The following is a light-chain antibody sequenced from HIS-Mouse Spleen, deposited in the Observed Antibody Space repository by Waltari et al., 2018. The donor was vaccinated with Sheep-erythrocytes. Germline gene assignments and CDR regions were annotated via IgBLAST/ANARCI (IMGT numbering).Light chain of an antibody. CDR2: DVS. Sequence: QSALTQPASVSGSPRQSITISCTGTSSHVVGYNSVSWYQQHPGKAPKLMIYDVSNRPSGVSNRFSGSKSGNTASLTISGLQAEDEADYYCSSYTSSSTLVFGGGTKLTVL. CDR3: SSYTSSSTLV. V-gene: IGLV2-14*03. J-gene: IGLJ3*02. CDR1: SSHVVGYNS.